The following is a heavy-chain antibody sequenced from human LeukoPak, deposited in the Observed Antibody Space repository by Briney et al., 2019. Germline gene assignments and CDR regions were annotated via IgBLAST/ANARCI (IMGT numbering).Heavy chain of an antibody. CDR1: GGTFSSYA. D-gene: IGHD3-10*01. CDR2: IIPIFGTA. V-gene: IGHV1-69*05. J-gene: IGHJ4*02. Sequence: SVKVSCKASGGTFSSYAISWVRQAPGQGLEWMGRIIPIFGTANYAQKFQGRVTITTDESTSTAYMELSSLRSEDTAVYHCATNYYGSGGVFDYRGQGTLVTVSS. CDR3: ATNYYGSGGVFDY.